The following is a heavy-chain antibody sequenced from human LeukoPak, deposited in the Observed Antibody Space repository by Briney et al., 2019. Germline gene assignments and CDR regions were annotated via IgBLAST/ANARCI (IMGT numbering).Heavy chain of an antibody. D-gene: IGHD2-2*01. J-gene: IGHJ4*02. V-gene: IGHV4-59*01. Sequence: SETLSLTCTVSGGSISGYYWSWIRQPPGKGLEWIAYVYYTGSTNYNPSLKSRVTTSIDTSKNQFSLKVSSVTAADTAVYYCARTQYCSSTSCYFGYFDYWGQGTLVTVSS. CDR2: VYYTGST. CDR3: ARTQYCSSTSCYFGYFDY. CDR1: GGSISGYY.